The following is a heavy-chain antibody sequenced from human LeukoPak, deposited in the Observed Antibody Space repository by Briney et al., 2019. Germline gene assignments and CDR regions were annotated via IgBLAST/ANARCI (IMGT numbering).Heavy chain of an antibody. D-gene: IGHD3-9*01. CDR2: SSASNGNT. Sequence: GASVKVSCKASGYTFTSFGITWVRQAPGQGLEWAGWSSASNGNTKYAQKFQGRVAMTTDTSTSTAYMELSSLRSDDTAVYYCARVNSPYYNILTGYFYWGQGTLATVSS. CDR1: GYTFTSFG. CDR3: ARVNSPYYNILTGYFY. J-gene: IGHJ4*02. V-gene: IGHV1-18*01.